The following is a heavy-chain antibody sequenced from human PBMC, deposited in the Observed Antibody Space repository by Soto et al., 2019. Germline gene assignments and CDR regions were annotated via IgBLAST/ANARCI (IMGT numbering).Heavy chain of an antibody. CDR1: GFTFSSYS. J-gene: IGHJ4*02. V-gene: IGHV3-48*01. CDR2: ISSGSSTI. D-gene: IGHD6-19*01. CDR3: ASLYSSGPDY. Sequence: PGGSLRLSCAASGFTFSSYSMNWVRQAPGKGLEWVSYISSGSSTIYYADYVKGRFTISRDNAKNSLYLQMNSLRAEDTAVYYCASLYSSGPDYWGQGSLVTVSS.